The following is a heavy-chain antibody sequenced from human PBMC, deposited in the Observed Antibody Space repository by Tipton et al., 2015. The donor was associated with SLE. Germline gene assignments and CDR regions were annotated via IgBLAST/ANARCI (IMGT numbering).Heavy chain of an antibody. J-gene: IGHJ4*02. D-gene: IGHD1-1*01. V-gene: IGHV4-61*02. CDR1: GDSIRSNTVQ. Sequence: GLVKPSQTLSLTCTVSGDSIRSNTVQWSWIRQPAGRGLEWIGRIHISGSTNYNPSLKSRVTISVDTPKNHFSRKLSSVTAADTAVYYCARQLDGVDYWGQGTLVTVSS. CDR3: ARQLDGVDY. CDR2: IHISGST.